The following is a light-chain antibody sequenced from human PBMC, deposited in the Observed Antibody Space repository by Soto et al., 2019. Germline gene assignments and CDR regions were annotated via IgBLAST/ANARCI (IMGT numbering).Light chain of an antibody. Sequence: QSGLTQPPSASGSPGQSVTISCTGTSSDVGAYKYVSWYQQHPGKAPKLMIYEVTKRPSGVPGRFSGSKSGNTASLTVSGLQAEDEADYYCSSYAGNNNFVVFGGGTKVTVL. CDR3: SSYAGNNNFVV. V-gene: IGLV2-8*01. CDR1: SSDVGAYKY. CDR2: EVT. J-gene: IGLJ2*01.